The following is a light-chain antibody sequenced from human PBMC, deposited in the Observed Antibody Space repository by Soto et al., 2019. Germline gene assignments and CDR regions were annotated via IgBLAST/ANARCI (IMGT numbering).Light chain of an antibody. J-gene: IGKJ2*01. CDR1: QSVTSSH. V-gene: IGKV3-20*01. CDR2: GAS. Sequence: EIVLTQTPGTLSLSPGERATLSCRASQSVTSSHLAWYQQKPGQAPSLLIYGASTRATGIPDSFGGSGSDTYFSLTSRRLYHEVFAMYYCLLYFCPARYTFGPGTKVQIK. CDR3: LLYFCPARYT.